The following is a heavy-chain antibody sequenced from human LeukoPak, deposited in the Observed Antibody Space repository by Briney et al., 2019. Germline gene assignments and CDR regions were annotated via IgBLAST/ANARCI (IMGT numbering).Heavy chain of an antibody. D-gene: IGHD2-15*01. Sequence: ALVKVSCKASGYPFTNFYIHWVRQAPGHGLEWMGIINPRGGDANYSQKFQDRLTMTRDTSTNTVHMELSGLTSDDMAVYFCARDATQYLLPTDYWGQGTLVTVSS. J-gene: IGHJ4*02. V-gene: IGHV1-46*01. CDR1: GYPFTNFY. CDR2: INPRGGDA. CDR3: ARDATQYLLPTDY.